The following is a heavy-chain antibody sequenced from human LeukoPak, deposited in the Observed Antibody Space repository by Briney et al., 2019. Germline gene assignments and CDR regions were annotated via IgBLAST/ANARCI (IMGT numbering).Heavy chain of an antibody. CDR3: ARGTEEYSSSLFYY. CDR2: IIPIFGTA. J-gene: IGHJ4*02. CDR1: GGTFSSYA. D-gene: IGHD6-6*01. V-gene: IGHV1-69*13. Sequence: SVKVSCKASGGTFSSYAISWVRQAPGQGLEWMGGIIPIFGTANYAQKFQGRVTITADESTSTAYMELSSLRSEDTAVYYCARGTEEYSSSLFYYWGKGTLVTVSS.